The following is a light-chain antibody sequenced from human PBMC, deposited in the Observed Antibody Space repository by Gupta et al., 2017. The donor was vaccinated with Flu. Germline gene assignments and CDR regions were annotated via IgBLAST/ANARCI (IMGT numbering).Light chain of an antibody. V-gene: IGKV1-39*01. CDR2: DAS. CDR3: QQTVSTPWT. CDR1: HDISTY. Sequence: DIQMTQSPSSLSASVGDTVTITCRASHDISTYFNWYQQKPGKAPILLIFDASRLQNEVPSRFSGSGSGTDFTLTISRLQPEDFATYHCQQTVSTPWTFGQGTKVEVK. J-gene: IGKJ1*01.